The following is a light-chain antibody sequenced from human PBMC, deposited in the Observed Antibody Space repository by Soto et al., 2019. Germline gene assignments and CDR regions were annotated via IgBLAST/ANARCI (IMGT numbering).Light chain of an antibody. CDR2: ANS. CDR1: SSNIGAGYD. Sequence: QSVLTQPPSVSGAPGQRVTISCTGSSSNIGAGYDVHWYQQLPGTAPKLLIYANSNRPSGVPDRFSGSKSGTSASLAITGLQAEDEADYYCQSYDSSLSVVFGGG. V-gene: IGLV1-40*01. J-gene: IGLJ2*01. CDR3: QSYDSSLSVV.